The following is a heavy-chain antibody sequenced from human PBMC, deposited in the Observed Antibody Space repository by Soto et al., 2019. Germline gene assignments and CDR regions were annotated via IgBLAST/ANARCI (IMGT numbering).Heavy chain of an antibody. J-gene: IGHJ2*01. CDR3: ARPLDWYFDL. CDR2: INHSGST. V-gene: IGHV4-34*01. Sequence: QVQLQQWGAGLLKPSETLSLTCAVYGGSFSGYYWSWIRQPPGKGLEWIGEINHSGSTNYNPSLRIRVTISVDTSKNQYSLKLSSVTAADTAVYYCARPLDWYFDLWGRGTLVTVSS. CDR1: GGSFSGYY.